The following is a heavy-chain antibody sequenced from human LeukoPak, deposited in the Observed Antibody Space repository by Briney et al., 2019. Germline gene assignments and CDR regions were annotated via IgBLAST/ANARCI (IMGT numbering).Heavy chain of an antibody. CDR2: IKSKTDSGTI. Sequence: GGSLRLSCAASGFPFNAYWMTWVRQAPGKGLEWVGRIKSKTDSGTIGYAAPVKGRFTISRDDSKHTLYLQMNSLKTEDTAVYYCSLQYPGDHWGQGTLVTVSS. CDR3: SLQYPGDH. J-gene: IGHJ4*02. CDR1: GFPFNAYW. D-gene: IGHD4-11*01. V-gene: IGHV3-15*01.